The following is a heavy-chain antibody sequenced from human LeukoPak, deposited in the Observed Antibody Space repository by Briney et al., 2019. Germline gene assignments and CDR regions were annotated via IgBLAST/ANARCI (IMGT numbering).Heavy chain of an antibody. Sequence: SETLSLTCTVSGGSISSYYWSWTRQPAGKGLEWIGRIYTSGSTNYNPSLKSRVTMSVDTSKNQFSLRLSSVTAADTAVYYCAGQDIVVVQAFDIWGQGTMVTVSS. D-gene: IGHD2-2*01. V-gene: IGHV4-4*07. J-gene: IGHJ3*02. CDR3: AGQDIVVVQAFDI. CDR1: GGSISSYY. CDR2: IYTSGST.